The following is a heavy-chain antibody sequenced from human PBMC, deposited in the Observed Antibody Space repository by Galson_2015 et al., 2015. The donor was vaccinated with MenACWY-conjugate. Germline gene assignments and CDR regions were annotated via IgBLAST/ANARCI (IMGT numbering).Heavy chain of an antibody. D-gene: IGHD6-19*01. CDR3: ASGLYSSGWHHLGYYFDY. CDR1: GGTFSSYA. CDR2: IIPIFGTA. J-gene: IGHJ4*02. V-gene: IGHV1-69*13. Sequence: QSGAEVKKPGASVMVSCKASGGTFSSYAISWVRQAPGQGLEWMGGIIPIFGTANYAQKFQGRVTITADESTSTAYMELSSLRSEDTAVYYRASGLYSSGWHHLGYYFDYWGQGTLVTVSS.